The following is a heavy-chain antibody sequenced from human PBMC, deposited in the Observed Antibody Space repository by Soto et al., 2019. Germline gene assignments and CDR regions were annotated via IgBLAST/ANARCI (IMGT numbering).Heavy chain of an antibody. CDR1: GFTFSSYG. CDR3: AKAFSDINMDIVVVPAAKTFDY. CDR2: ISYDGSNK. V-gene: IGHV3-30*18. D-gene: IGHD2-2*03. Sequence: HPGGSLRLSCAASGFTFSSYGMHWVRQAPGKGLEWVAVISYDGSNKYYADSVKGRFTISRDNSKNTLYLQMNSLRAEDTAVYYCAKAFSDINMDIVVVPAAKTFDYWGQGTLVTVSS. J-gene: IGHJ4*02.